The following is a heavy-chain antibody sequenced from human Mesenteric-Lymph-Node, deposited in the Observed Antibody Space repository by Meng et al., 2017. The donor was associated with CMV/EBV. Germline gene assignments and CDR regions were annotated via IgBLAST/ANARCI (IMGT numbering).Heavy chain of an antibody. CDR2: ISVAGGTI. V-gene: IGHV3-48*03. J-gene: IGHJ4*02. CDR3: ARGNCRSTSCYCDY. D-gene: IGHD2-2*01. Sequence: GESLKISCAGSGFIFSHYEMNWVRLAPGKGLEWLSYISVAGGTIHYADSVKGRFTASRDNAKNLLYLQLDSLRAEDTAVYYCARGNCRSTSCYCDYWGQGTLVTVSS. CDR1: GFIFSHYE.